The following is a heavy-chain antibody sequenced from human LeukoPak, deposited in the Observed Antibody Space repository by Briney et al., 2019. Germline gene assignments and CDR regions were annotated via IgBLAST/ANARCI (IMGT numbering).Heavy chain of an antibody. D-gene: IGHD6-13*01. J-gene: IGHJ6*03. CDR2: INSDGSST. CDR3: AKDPVTIAAAWYVWDYYYYMDV. Sequence: GGSLRLSCAASGFTFSSYWMHWVRQAPGKGLVWVSRINSDGSSTSYADSVKGRFTISRDNAKNTLYLQMNSLRAEDTAVYYCAKDPVTIAAAWYVWDYYYYMDVWGKGTTVTVSS. V-gene: IGHV3-74*01. CDR1: GFTFSSYW.